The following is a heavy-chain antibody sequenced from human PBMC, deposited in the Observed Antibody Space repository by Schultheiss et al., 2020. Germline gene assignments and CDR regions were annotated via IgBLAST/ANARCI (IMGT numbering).Heavy chain of an antibody. CDR1: GFTFSSYD. V-gene: IGHV3-23*01. J-gene: IGHJ6*02. Sequence: GGSLRLSCAASGFTFSSYDMSWVRQAPGKGLEWVSAISGSGGSTYYADSVKGRFTISRDNSKNTLYLQMNSLRAEDTAVYYCAKDLLQQLVPGDGMDVWGQGTTVTVSS. D-gene: IGHD6-13*01. CDR3: AKDLLQQLVPGDGMDV. CDR2: ISGSGGST.